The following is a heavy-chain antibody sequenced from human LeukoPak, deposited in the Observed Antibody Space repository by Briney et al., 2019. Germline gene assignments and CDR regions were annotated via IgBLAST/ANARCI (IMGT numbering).Heavy chain of an antibody. Sequence: SETLSLTCAVSGYPLGRNYFWGWVRQPPGKRLEWIGRIYGSESTTYNPSLMNRVTISVDTSRNHLSLQLTSATPADTSVYYCARYDSRVSASTRFDSWGQGSLVTISS. CDR3: ARYDSRVSASTRFDS. CDR2: IYGSEST. CDR1: GYPLGRNYF. J-gene: IGHJ5*01. D-gene: IGHD1-1*01. V-gene: IGHV4-38-2*01.